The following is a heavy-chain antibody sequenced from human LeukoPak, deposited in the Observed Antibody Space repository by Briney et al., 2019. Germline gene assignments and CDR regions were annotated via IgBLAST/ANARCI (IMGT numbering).Heavy chain of an antibody. V-gene: IGHV1-69*04. CDR2: IIPILGIA. D-gene: IGHD2-2*01. J-gene: IGHJ6*02. CDR3: ARAAHLGYRSSTSCSSMDV. Sequence: GASVKVSCKASGGTFSSYAISWVRQAPGQGLEWMGRIIPILGIANYAQKFQGRVTITADKSTSTAYMELSSLRSEDTAVYYCARAAHLGYRSSTSCSSMDVWGQGTTVTVSS. CDR1: GGTFSSYA.